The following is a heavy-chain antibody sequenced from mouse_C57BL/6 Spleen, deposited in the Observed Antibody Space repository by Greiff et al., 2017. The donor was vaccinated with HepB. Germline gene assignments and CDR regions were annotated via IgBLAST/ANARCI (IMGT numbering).Heavy chain of an antibody. Sequence: QVQLQQPGAELVKPGASVKLSCKASGYTFTSYWMHWVKQRPGQGLEWIGMIHPNSGSTNYNEKFKSKATLTVDKSSSTAYMQLSSLTSEDSAVYYCARWYDYDGAYFDYWGQGTTLTVSS. J-gene: IGHJ2*01. V-gene: IGHV1-64*01. CDR1: GYTFTSYW. D-gene: IGHD2-4*01. CDR3: ARWYDYDGAYFDY. CDR2: IHPNSGST.